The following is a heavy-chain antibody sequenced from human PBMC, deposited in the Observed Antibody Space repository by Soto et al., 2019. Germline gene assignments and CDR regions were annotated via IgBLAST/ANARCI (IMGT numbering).Heavy chain of an antibody. V-gene: IGHV1-69*13. D-gene: IGHD3-22*01. J-gene: IGHJ4*02. CDR1: GGTFSSYA. CDR2: IIPIFGTA. Sequence: ASVKVSCKASGGTFSSYAISWVRQAPGQGLEWMGGIIPIFGTANYAQKFQGRVTITADESTSTAYMELSSLRSEDTAVYYCARSRSDSSGYYPFYFDYWGQGTLVTVSS. CDR3: ARSRSDSSGYYPFYFDY.